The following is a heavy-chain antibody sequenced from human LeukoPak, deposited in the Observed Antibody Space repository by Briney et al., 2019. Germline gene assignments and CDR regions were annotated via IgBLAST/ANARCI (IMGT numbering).Heavy chain of an antibody. Sequence: PGGSLRLSCSASGFTFSSYAMHWVRQAPGKGLEYVSAISSNGGSTYYAESVKGRFTISRDNSKNTLYLQMSSLRAEDTAVYYCVKGGITMVRGVIAAFDYWGQGALVTVSS. V-gene: IGHV3-64D*06. CDR3: VKGGITMVRGVIAAFDY. D-gene: IGHD3-10*01. CDR1: GFTFSSYA. CDR2: ISSNGGST. J-gene: IGHJ4*02.